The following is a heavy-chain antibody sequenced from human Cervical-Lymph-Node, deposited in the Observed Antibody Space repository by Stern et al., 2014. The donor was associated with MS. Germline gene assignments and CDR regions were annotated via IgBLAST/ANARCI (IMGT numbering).Heavy chain of an antibody. CDR3: ARGGGYSYSTLDY. Sequence: VQLVESGAEVKKPGASVKVSCKASAYTITDYYTHWVRQAPGHGLECMGCINPNSGGTYSAQKFQGRLTMTRDTSISTAYMELSSLRSDDTAVYYCARGGGYSYSTLDYWGQGTQVTVSS. CDR1: AYTITDYY. V-gene: IGHV1-2*02. D-gene: IGHD3-10*01. CDR2: INPNSGGT. J-gene: IGHJ4*02.